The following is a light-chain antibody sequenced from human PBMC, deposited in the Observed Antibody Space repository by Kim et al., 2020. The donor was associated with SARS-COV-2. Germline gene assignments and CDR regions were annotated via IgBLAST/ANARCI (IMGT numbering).Light chain of an antibody. CDR3: QQYGSSRIT. CDR1: QSVSSSY. J-gene: IGKJ2*01. Sequence: LSPGERATLSCRASQSVSSSYLAWYQQKPGQAPRLLIYGASSRATGIPDRFSGSGSGTDFTLTISRLEPEDFAVYYCQQYGSSRITFGQGTKLEI. CDR2: GAS. V-gene: IGKV3-20*01.